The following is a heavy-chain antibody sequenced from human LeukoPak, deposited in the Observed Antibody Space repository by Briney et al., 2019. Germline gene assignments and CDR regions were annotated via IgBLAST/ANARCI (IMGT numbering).Heavy chain of an antibody. CDR2: IYHSGIT. CDR3: ARGGDSSGYYDTPFDY. CDR1: GGSFSGYY. Sequence: PSETLSLTCAVYGGSFSGYYWSWIRQPPGKGLEWIGYIYHSGITYYSPSLKSRVTMSVDRSKNQFSLKLSSVTAADTAVYYCARGGDSSGYYDTPFDYWGQGTLVTVSS. J-gene: IGHJ4*02. V-gene: IGHV4-34*01. D-gene: IGHD3-22*01.